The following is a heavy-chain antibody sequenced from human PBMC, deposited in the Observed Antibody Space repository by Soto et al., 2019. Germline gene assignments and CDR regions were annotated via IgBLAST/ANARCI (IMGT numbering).Heavy chain of an antibody. CDR3: ARNAIIPGRPSGMDYYFTVDD. CDR1: GGSFSTYA. J-gene: IGHJ6*04. D-gene: IGHD2-21*02. CDR2: IVPVFGTP. Sequence: QVQLVQSGAEVRKPGSSVSVSCRASGGSFSTYAISCVRQAPGQGLEWMGGIVPVFGTPNYAQKFQDRVIITADGSTTTAYMELSSLRSDETAIYYCARNAIIPGRPSGMDYYFTVDDWGEGTTVTFSS. V-gene: IGHV1-69*01.